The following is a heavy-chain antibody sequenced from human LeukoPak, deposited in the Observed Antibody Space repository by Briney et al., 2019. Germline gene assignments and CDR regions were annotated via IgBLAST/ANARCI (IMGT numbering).Heavy chain of an antibody. V-gene: IGHV4-59*01. CDR1: GGSISSYY. Sequence: SETLSLTCTVSGGSISSYYWSWIRQPPGKGLEWIGYIYYSGSTNYNPSLKSRVTISVDTSKSQFSLKLSSVTAADTAVYYCARGGGDYYYYYYMDVWGKGTTVTISS. CDR3: ARGGGDYYYYYYMDV. CDR2: IYYSGST. D-gene: IGHD4-17*01. J-gene: IGHJ6*03.